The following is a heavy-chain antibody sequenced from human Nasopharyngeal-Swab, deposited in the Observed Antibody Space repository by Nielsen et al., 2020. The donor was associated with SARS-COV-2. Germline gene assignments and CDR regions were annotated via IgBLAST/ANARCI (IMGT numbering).Heavy chain of an antibody. CDR2: ISYDGSNK. D-gene: IGHD6-6*01. CDR3: IVSSIAARGPYYFDY. CDR1: GFTFSSYA. V-gene: IGHV3-30*04. J-gene: IGHJ4*02. Sequence: GGSLRLSCAASGFTFSSYAMHWVRQAPGKGLEWVAVISYDGSNKYYADSVKDRFTISRDNSKNTLHLQMNSLRAEDTAVYYCIVSSIAARGPYYFDYWGQGTLVTVSS.